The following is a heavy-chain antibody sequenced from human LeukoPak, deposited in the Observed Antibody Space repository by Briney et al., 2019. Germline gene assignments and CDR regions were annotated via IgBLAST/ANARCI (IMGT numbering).Heavy chain of an antibody. V-gene: IGHV4-59*01. CDR3: ARDTSGYRRGSFDY. CDR2: IYYSGST. D-gene: IGHD3-22*01. CDR1: GGSINSYY. Sequence: SETLSLTCTVSGGSINSYYWSWIRQPPGKGLEWIGYIYYSGSTDYNPSLKSRVTISLDTSNNQFSLKLSSVTAADTAVYYCARDTSGYRRGSFDYWGQGTLVTVSS. J-gene: IGHJ4*02.